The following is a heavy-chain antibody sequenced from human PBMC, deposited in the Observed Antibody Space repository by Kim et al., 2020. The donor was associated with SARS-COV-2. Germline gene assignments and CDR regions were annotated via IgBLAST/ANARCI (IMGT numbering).Heavy chain of an antibody. D-gene: IGHD5-18*01. CDR1: GGSFSGYS. V-gene: IGHV4-34*01. Sequence: SETLSLTCAIYGGSFSGYSGTWIRQPPGKGLEWIGTISHSGGTNYNPSLQSRVSISIDTSKNQFSLRLRSVTAADTAVYFCARGRAGVVPAPVLGLGPYYEYYIMDVWGRGTTVTVSS. CDR2: ISHSGGT. J-gene: IGHJ6*02. CDR3: ARGRAGVVPAPVLGLGPYYEYYIMDV.